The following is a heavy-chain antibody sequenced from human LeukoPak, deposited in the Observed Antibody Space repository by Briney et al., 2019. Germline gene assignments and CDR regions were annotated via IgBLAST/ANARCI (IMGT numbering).Heavy chain of an antibody. CDR3: ARGGGGSSTVTTYWFDP. Sequence: SETLSLTCTVSGDSTSGAVYYWGWIRQPPGKGLEWIAYVYYSGSTYYNPSLKSRLTISVDTSKNQFSLKLNSVTAADTAVYYCARGGGGSSTVTTYWFDPWGQGALVTVSS. V-gene: IGHV4-30-4*01. J-gene: IGHJ5*02. CDR1: GDSTSGAVYY. CDR2: VYYSGST. D-gene: IGHD4-17*01.